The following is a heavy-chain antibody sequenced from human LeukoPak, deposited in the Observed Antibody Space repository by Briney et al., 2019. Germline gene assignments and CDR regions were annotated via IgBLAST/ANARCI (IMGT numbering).Heavy chain of an antibody. V-gene: IGHV3-23*01. CDR3: ATRGMVIRGILVVGYHQEAYHYDY. J-gene: IGHJ4*02. Sequence: GGSLRLSCVVSGISLGNYAINWVRQAPGKGLEWVSFISERGGSTTYADSVKGRFTISRDTSMNTLYLQMTSLRAEDTAVYFCATRGMVIRGILVVGYHQEAYHYDYWGQGVLVTVSS. D-gene: IGHD2-21*01. CDR1: GISLGNYA. CDR2: ISERGGST.